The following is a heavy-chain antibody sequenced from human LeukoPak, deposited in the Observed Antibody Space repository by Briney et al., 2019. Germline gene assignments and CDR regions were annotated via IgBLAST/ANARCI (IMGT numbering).Heavy chain of an antibody. J-gene: IGHJ5*02. CDR3: ARVRSRVPAVYWFDP. D-gene: IGHD2-2*01. Sequence: PSETLSLTCAVYGGSFSGYYWSWFRQPPGKGLEWIGEINHSGSTNYNPSLKSRVTISVDTSKNQFSLKLSSVTAADTAVYYCARVRSRVPAVYWFDPWGQGTLVTVSS. V-gene: IGHV4-34*01. CDR2: INHSGST. CDR1: GGSFSGYY.